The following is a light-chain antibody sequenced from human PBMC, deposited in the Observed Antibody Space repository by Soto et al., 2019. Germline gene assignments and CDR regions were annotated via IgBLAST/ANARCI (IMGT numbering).Light chain of an antibody. CDR1: QSISSW. J-gene: IGKJ1*01. CDR3: QQYKSHWT. V-gene: IGKV1-5*03. CDR2: KAS. Sequence: DIQMTQSPSTLSASVGDRVTITCRASQSISSWLAWYQQKPGKAPKLLIYKASSLESGVPSRFSGSGSGTEFTLTISSLQPDDFATYYCQQYKSHWTFGQGSKVVIK.